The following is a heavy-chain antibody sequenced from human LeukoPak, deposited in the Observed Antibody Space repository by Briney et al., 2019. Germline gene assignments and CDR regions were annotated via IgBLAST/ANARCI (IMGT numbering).Heavy chain of an antibody. CDR3: ARRKRRYDFWSGYYAFDY. Sequence: GESLKISWKGSGYSFTSYWIGWVRQMPGKGLEWMGITYPGDSDTRYSPSFQGQVTISADKSISTAYLQWSSLKASDTAMYYCARRKRRYDFWSGYYAFDYWGQGTLVTVSS. V-gene: IGHV5-51*01. D-gene: IGHD3-3*01. CDR1: GYSFTSYW. CDR2: TYPGDSDT. J-gene: IGHJ4*02.